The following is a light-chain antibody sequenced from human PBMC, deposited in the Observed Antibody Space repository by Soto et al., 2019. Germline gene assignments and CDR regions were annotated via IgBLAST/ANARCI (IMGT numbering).Light chain of an antibody. CDR1: QTVRNNY. CDR2: DAS. Sequence: EFVLMQSPGTLSLSAGESATLXXRSSQTVRNNYLAWYQQKPGQAPRXXIYDASSRATGIPDRFSGGGSGTDFTLTISRLEPEDFAVYYCQQFSSYPLTFGGGTKVDIK. V-gene: IGKV3-20*01. CDR3: QQFSSYPLT. J-gene: IGKJ4*01.